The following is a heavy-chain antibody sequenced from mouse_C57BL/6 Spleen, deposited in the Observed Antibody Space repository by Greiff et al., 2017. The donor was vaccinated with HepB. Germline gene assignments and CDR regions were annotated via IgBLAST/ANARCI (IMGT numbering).Heavy chain of an antibody. J-gene: IGHJ3*01. V-gene: IGHV1-80*01. D-gene: IGHD2-4*01. CDR1: GYAFSSYW. CDR2: IYPGDGDT. CDR3: ARGGYYDYDWFAY. Sequence: QVQLQQSGAELVKPGASVKISCKASGYAFSSYWMNWVKQRPGKGLEWIGQIYPGDGDTNYNGKFKGKATLTADKSSSTAYMRLSSLTSEDSAVYLCARGGYYDYDWFAYWGQGTLVTVSA.